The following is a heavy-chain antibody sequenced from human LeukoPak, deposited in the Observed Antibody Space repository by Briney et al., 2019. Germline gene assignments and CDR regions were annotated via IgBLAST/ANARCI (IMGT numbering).Heavy chain of an antibody. CDR2: IKQDGSEK. V-gene: IGHV3-7*04. Sequence: GGSLRLSCAASGFTFSSYWMSWVRQAPGKGLEWVANIKQDGSEKYYVDSVNGRFTISRDNAKNSLYLQMNSLRAEDTAVYYCARDPNVLPYDYWGHGTLVTVSS. CDR3: ARDPNVLPYDY. J-gene: IGHJ4*01. CDR1: GFTFSSYW.